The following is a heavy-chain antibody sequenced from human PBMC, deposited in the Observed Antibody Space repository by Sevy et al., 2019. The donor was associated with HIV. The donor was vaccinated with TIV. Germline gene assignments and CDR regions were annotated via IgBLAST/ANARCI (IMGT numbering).Heavy chain of an antibody. CDR3: ARGKSGYGYALNY. J-gene: IGHJ4*02. CDR2: IYSDETT. V-gene: IGHV3-66*01. Sequence: GGSLRLSCAASGFSVNSNYMTWVRQAPGKGLEGVSVIYSDETTYHADSVKDSFTISRDNSKNMLYLQMSSLRAEDTVIYYCARGKSGYGYALNYWGQGTLVTVSS. CDR1: GFSVNSNY. D-gene: IGHD5-18*01.